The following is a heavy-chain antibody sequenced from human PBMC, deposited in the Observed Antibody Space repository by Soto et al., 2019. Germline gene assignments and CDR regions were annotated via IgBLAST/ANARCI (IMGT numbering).Heavy chain of an antibody. J-gene: IGHJ3*02. CDR2: INPATGAA. CDR1: GYPVTAYY. CDR3: ARGGGVGVAGSAAFDM. D-gene: IGHD3-3*01. Sequence: QLHLVQSGAVVKKPGASVTVSCSASGYPVTAYYMHCVRQAPGRGLEWMGGINPATGAAKDTQTFQGRVTMTRDTATSTVFMELSGLTSEDTAVFYCARGGGVGVAGSAAFDMWGQGTLVTVSS. V-gene: IGHV1-2*02.